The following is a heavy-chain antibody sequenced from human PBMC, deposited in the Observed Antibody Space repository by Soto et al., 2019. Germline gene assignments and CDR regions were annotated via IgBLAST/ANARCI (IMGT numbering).Heavy chain of an antibody. CDR3: ARDGQPKSPNWFDP. J-gene: IGHJ5*02. CDR2: IWNDGSNE. Sequence: PGGSLRLSCEASGFNFSSYGIHWVRQAPGKGLEWVAIIWNDGSNEYYADSVKGRFTISRDNSKNTVYLQVSKLRAEDTAVYYCARDGQPKSPNWFDPWGQGTLVTVSS. V-gene: IGHV3-33*01. CDR1: GFNFSSYG.